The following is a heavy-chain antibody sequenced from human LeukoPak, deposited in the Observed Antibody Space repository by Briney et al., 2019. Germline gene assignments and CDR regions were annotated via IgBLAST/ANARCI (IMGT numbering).Heavy chain of an antibody. Sequence: GGSLRLSCAASGFTFSSYEMNWVRQAPGKGLEWVAVISYDGSNKYYADSVKGRFTISRDNSKNTLCLQMNSLRAEDTAVYYCAKDPADGYNRIFDYWGQGTLVTVSS. J-gene: IGHJ4*02. CDR3: AKDPADGYNRIFDY. D-gene: IGHD5-24*01. CDR2: ISYDGSNK. V-gene: IGHV3-30*18. CDR1: GFTFSSYE.